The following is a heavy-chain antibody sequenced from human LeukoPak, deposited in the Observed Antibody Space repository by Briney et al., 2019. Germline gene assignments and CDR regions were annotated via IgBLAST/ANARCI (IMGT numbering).Heavy chain of an antibody. CDR2: INAGNGNT. Sequence: ASVKVSCKASGYTFTSYAMHWVRQAPGQRLEWMGWINAGNGNTKYSQEFQGRVTITRDTSASTAYMELSSLRAEDTALYHCARKGLGGELGGFDYWGQGTLVSVSS. V-gene: IGHV1-3*03. CDR3: ARKGLGGELGGFDY. D-gene: IGHD3-16*01. CDR1: GYTFTSYA. J-gene: IGHJ4*02.